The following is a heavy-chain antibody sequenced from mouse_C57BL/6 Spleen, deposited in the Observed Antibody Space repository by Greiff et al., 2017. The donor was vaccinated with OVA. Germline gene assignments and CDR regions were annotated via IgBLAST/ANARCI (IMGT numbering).Heavy chain of an antibody. CDR3: ARSAFIVTTPYWYFDV. V-gene: IGHV7-3*01. J-gene: IGHJ1*03. CDR1: GFTFTDYY. Sequence: EVKLVESGGGLVQPGGSLSLSCAASGFTFTDYYMSWVRQPPGKALEWLGFIRNKANGYTTEYSASVKGRFTISRDNSQSILYLQMNALRAEDSATYYCARSAFIVTTPYWYFDVWGTGTTVTVSS. CDR2: IRNKANGYTT. D-gene: IGHD2-5*01.